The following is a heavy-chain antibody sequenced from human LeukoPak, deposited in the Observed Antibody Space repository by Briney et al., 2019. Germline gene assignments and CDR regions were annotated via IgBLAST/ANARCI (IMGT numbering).Heavy chain of an antibody. J-gene: IGHJ4*02. D-gene: IGHD5-18*01. CDR3: ASARGYSYGPIPLEY. CDR1: GYTFTSYG. Sequence: ASVKVSCKASGYTFTSYGISWVRQAPGQGLEWMGWISAYNGNTNYAQKFQGRVTITADESTSTAYMELSSLRSEDTAVYYCASARGYSYGPIPLEYWGQGTLVTVSS. V-gene: IGHV1-18*01. CDR2: ISAYNGNT.